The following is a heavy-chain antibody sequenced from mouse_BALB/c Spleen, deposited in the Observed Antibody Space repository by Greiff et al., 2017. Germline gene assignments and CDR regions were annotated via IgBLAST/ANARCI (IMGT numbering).Heavy chain of an antibody. J-gene: IGHJ2*01. CDR2: INPYNDGT. CDR1: GYTFTIYV. D-gene: IGHD1-2*01. CDR3: ARSYYGYLYYFDY. Sequence: VQLQQSGPELVKPGASVKMSCKASGYTFTIYVMHWVKQKPGQGLEWIGYINPYNDGTKYNEKFKGKATLTSDKSSSTAYMELSSLTSEDSAVYYCARSYYGYLYYFDYWGQGTTLTVSS. V-gene: IGHV1-14*01.